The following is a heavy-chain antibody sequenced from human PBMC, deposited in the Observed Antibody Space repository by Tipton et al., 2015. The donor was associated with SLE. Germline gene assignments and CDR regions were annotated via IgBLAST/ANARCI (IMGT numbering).Heavy chain of an antibody. D-gene: IGHD3-10*01. J-gene: IGHJ3*02. V-gene: IGHV3-7*01. Sequence: SLRLSCEASAFTFSSFWMSYFRPAPGKGLGWVANIKPDGREKNYVDSVKGRFTNSRDNTKNSLYLQMTSLRAEVTAVYFCVRDRLWFGDHPAFDIWGQGTMVTVSS. CDR1: AFTFSSFW. CDR3: VRDRLWFGDHPAFDI. CDR2: IKPDGREK.